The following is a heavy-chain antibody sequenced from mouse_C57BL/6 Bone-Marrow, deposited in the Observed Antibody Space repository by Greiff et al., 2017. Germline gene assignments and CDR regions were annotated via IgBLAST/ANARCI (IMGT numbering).Heavy chain of an antibody. D-gene: IGHD1-1*01. J-gene: IGHJ2*01. CDR2: IYPRSGNT. CDR3: ARDYGSSTVFDY. CDR1: GYTFTSYG. Sequence: QVQLQQSGAELARPGASVKLSCKASGYTFTSYGISWVKQRTGQGLEWIGEIYPRSGNTYYNEKFKGKATLTADKSSSTAYMELRSLTSEDSAVSFCARDYGSSTVFDYWGQGTTLTVSS. V-gene: IGHV1-81*01.